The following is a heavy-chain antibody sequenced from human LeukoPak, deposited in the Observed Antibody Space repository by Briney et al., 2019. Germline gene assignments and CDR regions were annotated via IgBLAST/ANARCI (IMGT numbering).Heavy chain of an antibody. V-gene: IGHV3-74*01. CDR2: INGDESST. CDR3: ARGAKWAYYFDY. D-gene: IGHD1-26*01. J-gene: IGHJ4*02. CDR1: GVSFDDYA. Sequence: GRSLRLSCAASGVSFDDYAMHWVRQGPGKGLEWVSRINGDESSTNYADSVKGRFTISRDNAKDTLYLHMNSLTAEDTAVYYCARGAKWAYYFDYWGQGTLVTVSS.